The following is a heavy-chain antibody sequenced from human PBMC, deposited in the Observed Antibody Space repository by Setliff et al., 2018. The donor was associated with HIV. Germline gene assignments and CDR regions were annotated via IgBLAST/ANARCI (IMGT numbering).Heavy chain of an antibody. CDR2: IYTSGST. J-gene: IGHJ4*02. D-gene: IGHD3-10*01. CDR1: GGSMCSGSYF. Sequence: SETLSLTCTVSGGSMCSGSYFWSWIRQPAGKGLEWIGRIYTSGSTDYNPALKSRVTISVDTSKNQFSLKLNSVTAADTAVYYCATSPAGEILGSRPFYFDYWGQGTLVTVSS. CDR3: ATSPAGEILGSRPFYFDY. V-gene: IGHV4-61*02.